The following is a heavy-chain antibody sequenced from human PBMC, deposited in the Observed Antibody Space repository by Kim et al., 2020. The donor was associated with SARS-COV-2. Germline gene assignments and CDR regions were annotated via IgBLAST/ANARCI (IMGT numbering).Heavy chain of an antibody. Sequence: GESLKISCKGSGYSFTSYWIGWVRQMPGKGLEWMGIIYPGDSDTRYSPSFQGQVTISADKSISTAYLQWSSLKASDTAMYYCARRSGGIASNWYFDLWGRGTLVTVSS. CDR1: GYSFTSYW. D-gene: IGHD6-13*01. J-gene: IGHJ2*01. CDR2: IYPGDSDT. CDR3: ARRSGGIASNWYFDL. V-gene: IGHV5-51*01.